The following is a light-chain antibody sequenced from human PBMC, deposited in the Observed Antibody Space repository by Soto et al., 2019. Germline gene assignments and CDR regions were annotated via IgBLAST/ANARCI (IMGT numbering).Light chain of an antibody. V-gene: IGKV1-5*03. CDR3: QHCDSYWT. J-gene: IGKJ1*01. Sequence: DIQMTQSPSTLSASVGDRVTITCRASQSISTSLAWYQQKPGKAPKVLIYKASSLASGVPSRFSGSGSGTEFTLTISSLQTDEFATYYCQHCDSYWTFGQGTKVEIK. CDR2: KAS. CDR1: QSISTS.